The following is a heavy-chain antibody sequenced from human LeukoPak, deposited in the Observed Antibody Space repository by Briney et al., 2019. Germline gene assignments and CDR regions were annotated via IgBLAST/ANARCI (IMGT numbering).Heavy chain of an antibody. CDR1: GGSISSSSYY. J-gene: IGHJ4*02. Sequence: PSETLSLTCTVSGGSISSSSYYWGWIRQPPGKGLEWIGSIYYSGSTYYNPSLKSRVTISVDTSKNQFSLKLSSVTAADTAVYYCVRVSGYYDILSGYYASHFDYWGREPWSPSPQ. CDR2: IYYSGST. V-gene: IGHV4-39*07. CDR3: VRVSGYYDILSGYYASHFDY. D-gene: IGHD3-9*01.